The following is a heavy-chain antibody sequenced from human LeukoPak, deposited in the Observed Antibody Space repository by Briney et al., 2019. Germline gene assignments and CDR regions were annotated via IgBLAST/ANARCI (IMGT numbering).Heavy chain of an antibody. CDR2: IYYSGST. V-gene: IGHV4-39*07. CDR1: GGSISSSSYY. CDR3: ARDQFTITMVRGVQLHDALDI. D-gene: IGHD3-10*01. Sequence: SETLSLTCTVSGGSISSSSYYWGWIRQPPGKGLEWIGSIYYSGSTYYNPSLKSRVTISVDTSKNQFSLKLSSVTAADTAVYYCARDQFTITMVRGVQLHDALDIWGQGTMVTVSS. J-gene: IGHJ3*02.